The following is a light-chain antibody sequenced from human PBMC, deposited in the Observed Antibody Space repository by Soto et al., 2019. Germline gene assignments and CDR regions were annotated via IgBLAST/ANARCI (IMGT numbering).Light chain of an antibody. Sequence: AIQLTQSPSSLSASVGDRVTITCRASQGISSALAWYQQKPGKAPKLLIYDASSLESGVPSRFSGSGSGTDFTLTISSLQPEDFATYYCQQFRTFCQGTKVEIK. CDR2: DAS. CDR1: QGISSA. V-gene: IGKV1-13*02. J-gene: IGKJ1*01. CDR3: QQFRT.